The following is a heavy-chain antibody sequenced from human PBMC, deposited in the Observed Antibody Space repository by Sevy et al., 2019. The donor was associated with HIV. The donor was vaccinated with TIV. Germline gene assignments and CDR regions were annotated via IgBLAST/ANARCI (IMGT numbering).Heavy chain of an antibody. Sequence: ASVKVSCKASGYTFTSYGISWVRQAPGQGLEWMGWISAYNGNTNYAQKLQGRVTMTTDTSTSTAYMALRSLRSDDTAVYYCARDRLAVAGLDAFDIWGQGTMVTVSS. D-gene: IGHD6-19*01. CDR3: ARDRLAVAGLDAFDI. CDR2: ISAYNGNT. CDR1: GYTFTSYG. V-gene: IGHV1-18*01. J-gene: IGHJ3*02.